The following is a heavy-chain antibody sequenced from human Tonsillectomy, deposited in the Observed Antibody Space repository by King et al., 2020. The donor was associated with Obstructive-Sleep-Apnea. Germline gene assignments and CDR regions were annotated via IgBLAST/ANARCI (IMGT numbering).Heavy chain of an antibody. Sequence: VQLVESGGGLVQPGESLRLSCGASGFTFNSHVMTWVRQPPGKGLEWVSTISDAGSNTFYADSVMGRFTISRDNSKNPLYLQMYSLRAEDTAVYYCAKKSSSAAYFYYGMDVWGQGTTVTVSS. D-gene: IGHD6-6*01. V-gene: IGHV3-23*04. J-gene: IGHJ6*02. CDR1: GFTFNSHV. CDR2: ISDAGSNT. CDR3: AKKSSSAAYFYYGMDV.